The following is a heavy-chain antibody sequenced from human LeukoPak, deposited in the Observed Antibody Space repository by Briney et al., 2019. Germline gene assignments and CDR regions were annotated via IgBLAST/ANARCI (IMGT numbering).Heavy chain of an antibody. D-gene: IGHD3-10*01. J-gene: IGHJ4*02. CDR1: VVTFSSHA. Sequence: SVNVSCKASVVTFSSHAISWVRQAPGQGLEWMGGSIPIFGTANYAQKFQGRVTITADESTSTAYMELSSLRSEDTAVYYCARGGKPVTMVRGVPKTRLDYWGQGTLVTVSS. V-gene: IGHV1-69*13. CDR3: ARGGKPVTMVRGVPKTRLDY. CDR2: SIPIFGTA.